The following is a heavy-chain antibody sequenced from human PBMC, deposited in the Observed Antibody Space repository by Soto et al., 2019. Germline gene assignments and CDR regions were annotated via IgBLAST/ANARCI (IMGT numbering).Heavy chain of an antibody. J-gene: IGHJ4*02. V-gene: IGHV3-23*01. Sequence: GGSLRLSCAASGFTLSSYGMSWVRQAPGKGLEWVSAISPNGQGIYYADSVRGRFTISGDTFKNTVFLHMDSLRAEDTAVYYCAKDRNYPRDCFHYWGPGILVTVSS. D-gene: IGHD1-7*01. CDR1: GFTLSSYG. CDR2: ISPNGQGI. CDR3: AKDRNYPRDCFHY.